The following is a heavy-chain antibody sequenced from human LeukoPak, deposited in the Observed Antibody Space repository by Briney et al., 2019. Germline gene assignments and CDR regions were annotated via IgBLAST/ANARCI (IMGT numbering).Heavy chain of an antibody. CDR1: GYSFTSGHY. Sequence: SETLSLTCSVSGYSFTSGHYWGWIRQPPGKGLEWVANIYHTGSAHYNPSLKSRVTISVDTSKNQFSLKLSSVTAADTAVYYCARYCTSTTCILRGFDYWGQGTLVTVSS. D-gene: IGHD2-2*01. J-gene: IGHJ4*02. CDR2: IYHTGSA. CDR3: ARYCTSTTCILRGFDY. V-gene: IGHV4-38-2*01.